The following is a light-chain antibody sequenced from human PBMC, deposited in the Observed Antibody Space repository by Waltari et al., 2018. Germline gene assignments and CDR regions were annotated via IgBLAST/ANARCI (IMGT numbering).Light chain of an antibody. CDR1: QGMSNL. J-gene: IGKJ3*01. Sequence: DIQMTQSPSSVSAPVGDRVHVTCRAGQGMSNLLAWYQQKPGKARKLLIYAASSLQTGVPERFSGSGSGTEFTLTISSLQPEDFATYYCQQASSFPITFGPGTKVDIK. CDR2: AAS. V-gene: IGKV1-12*01. CDR3: QQASSFPIT.